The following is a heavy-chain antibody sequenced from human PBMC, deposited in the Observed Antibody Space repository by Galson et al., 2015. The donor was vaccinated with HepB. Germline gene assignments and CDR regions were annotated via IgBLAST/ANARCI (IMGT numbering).Heavy chain of an antibody. CDR3: VREGYTFPY. D-gene: IGHD5-18*01. V-gene: IGHV3-49*03. CDR2: IRSNAFGGTT. CDR1: GFTFGDYA. Sequence: SLRLSCAASGFTFGDYAMTWFRQAPGKGLEWVGFIRSNAFGGTTEYAASVKGRFTISRDDSKSIAYLQMNSLKTDDTAVYYCVREGYTFPYWGQGTLVTVSS. J-gene: IGHJ4*02.